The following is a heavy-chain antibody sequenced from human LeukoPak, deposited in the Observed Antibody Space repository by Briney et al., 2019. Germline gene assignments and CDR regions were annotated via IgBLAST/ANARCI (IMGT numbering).Heavy chain of an antibody. CDR2: INWSGDST. CDR1: GFTFDDYG. J-gene: IGHJ3*02. Sequence: PGGSLRLSCAASGFTFDDYGMTWVRQAPGKGLEWVSGINWSGDSTGYVDSVNGRFTISRDNAKNSLYLQMNSLRAEDTALYYCAREGSHHDAFDIWGQGTMVTVSS. V-gene: IGHV3-20*04. CDR3: AREGSHHDAFDI.